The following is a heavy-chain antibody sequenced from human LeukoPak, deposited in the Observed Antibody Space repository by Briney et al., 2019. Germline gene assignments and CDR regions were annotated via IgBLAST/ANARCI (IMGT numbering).Heavy chain of an antibody. CDR1: GFTFSSYE. CDR3: ARDGGIYYYDSSGYYHDY. D-gene: IGHD3-22*01. CDR2: ISSSGSTI. V-gene: IGHV3-48*03. Sequence: GGSLRLSCAASGFTFSSYEMNWVRQAPGKGLEWVSYISSSGSTIYYADSVKGRFTISRDNSKNTLYLQMNSLRAEDTAVYYCARDGGIYYYDSSGYYHDYWGQGTLVTVSS. J-gene: IGHJ4*02.